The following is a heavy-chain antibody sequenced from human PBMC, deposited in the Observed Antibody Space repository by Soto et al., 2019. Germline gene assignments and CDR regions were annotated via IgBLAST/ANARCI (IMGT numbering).Heavy chain of an antibody. CDR1: GYTFSNNG. D-gene: IGHD6-13*01. CDR2: IGGYNGNT. CDR3: ATTIAAAGQADY. J-gene: IGHJ4*02. Sequence: VQSGGEVKKPGASVKVSCKASGYTFSNNGFTWVRQAPGQGLEWMGWIGGYNGNTNYAPKSQGRVTMTADSYTSTAHMELRALRSDDTAVYYCATTIAAAGQADYSGPGTLVTGTS. V-gene: IGHV1-18*01.